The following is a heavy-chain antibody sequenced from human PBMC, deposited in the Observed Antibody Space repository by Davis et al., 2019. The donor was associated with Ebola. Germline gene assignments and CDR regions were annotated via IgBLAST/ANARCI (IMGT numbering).Heavy chain of an antibody. Sequence: ASVKVSCKASGYTFTGYYMHWVRQAPGQGLEWMGRINPNSGGTNYAQKFQGRVTMTRDTSISTAYMELSRLRSDDTAVYYCARDGLEYYDFWSGYRYFDYWGQGTLVTVSS. CDR1: GYTFTGYY. J-gene: IGHJ4*02. D-gene: IGHD3-3*01. CDR2: INPNSGGT. CDR3: ARDGLEYYDFWSGYRYFDY. V-gene: IGHV1-2*06.